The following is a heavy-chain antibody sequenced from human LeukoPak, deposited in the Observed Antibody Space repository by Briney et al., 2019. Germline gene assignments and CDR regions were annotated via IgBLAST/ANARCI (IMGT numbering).Heavy chain of an antibody. D-gene: IGHD3-22*01. V-gene: IGHV4-39*01. J-gene: IGHJ6*02. CDR3: ARHSYYDSSGYYYRYYYYYYGMDV. Sequence: SETLSLTCTVSGGSISSSSYYWGWLRQPPGQGLEWIGSIYYSGSTYYNPSLKSRVTISVDTSKNQFSLKLSSVTAADTAVYYCARHSYYDSSGYYYRYYYYYYGMDVWGQGTTVTVSS. CDR2: IYYSGST. CDR1: GGSISSSSYY.